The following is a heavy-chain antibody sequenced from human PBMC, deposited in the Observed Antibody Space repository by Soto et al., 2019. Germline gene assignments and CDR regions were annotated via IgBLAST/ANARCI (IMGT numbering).Heavy chain of an antibody. CDR3: ARDGPLNVLRYFDWLSGGMDV. CDR1: GFTFSSYA. CDR2: ISYDGSNK. Sequence: QLGGSLRLSCAASGFTFSSYAMHWVRQAPGKGLEWVAVISYDGSNKYYADSVKGRFTISRDNSKNTLYLQMNSLRAEDTAVYYCARDGPLNVLRYFDWLSGGMDVWGQGTTVTVSS. D-gene: IGHD3-9*01. J-gene: IGHJ6*02. V-gene: IGHV3-30-3*01.